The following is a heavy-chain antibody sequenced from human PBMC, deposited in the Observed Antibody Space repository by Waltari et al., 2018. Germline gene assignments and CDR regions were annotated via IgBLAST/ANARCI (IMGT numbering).Heavy chain of an antibody. D-gene: IGHD1-26*01. J-gene: IGHJ4*02. CDR3: ARASGSWTSYYFDY. CDR2: IYYSGST. Sequence: QVQLQESGPGLVKPSETLSLTCTVSGGAISRYYWSGIRQPPGKGLEWLGYIYYSGSTNYNPSLKSRVTISVDTSKNQFSLKLSSVTAADTAVYYCARASGSWTSYYFDYWGQGTLVTVSS. V-gene: IGHV4-59*01. CDR1: GGAISRYY.